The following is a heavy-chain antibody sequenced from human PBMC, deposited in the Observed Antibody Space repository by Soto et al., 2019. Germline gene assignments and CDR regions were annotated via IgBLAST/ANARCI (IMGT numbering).Heavy chain of an antibody. J-gene: IGHJ6*03. V-gene: IGHV3-7*01. CDR1: GFTFSSYW. CDR3: ARGAYGDYAGEYYYYYMDI. CDR2: IKQDGSEK. D-gene: IGHD4-17*01. Sequence: GGSLRLSCAASGFTFSSYWMSWVRQAPGKGLEWVANIKQDGSEKYYGDSVKGRFTISRDNAKNSLYLQMNSLRAEDTAVYYCARGAYGDYAGEYYYYYMDIWGKGTTVTVSS.